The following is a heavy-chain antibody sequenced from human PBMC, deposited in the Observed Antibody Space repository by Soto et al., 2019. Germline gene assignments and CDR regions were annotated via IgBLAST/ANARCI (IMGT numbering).Heavy chain of an antibody. Sequence: EVQLVESGGGLVQPGGSLRLSCTASGFTFGTYWMSWVRQAPGKGLEWVANIMQDGSEKQYVDSVKGRFTISRDNAKRSLYLQMNGLRAEDTAVYYCGRGHSAPDHWGQVTLVTVSS. J-gene: IGHJ4*02. CDR3: GRGHSAPDH. CDR1: GFTFGTYW. CDR2: IMQDGSEK. V-gene: IGHV3-7*01.